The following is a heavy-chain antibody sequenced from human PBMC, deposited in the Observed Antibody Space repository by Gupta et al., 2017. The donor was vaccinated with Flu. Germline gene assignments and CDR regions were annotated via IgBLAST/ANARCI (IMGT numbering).Heavy chain of an antibody. CDR1: GFTFGDYA. CDR2: IRWNGARL. D-gene: IGHD5-18*01. J-gene: IGHJ3*01. Sequence: EEQLVGSGGGLVQPGRSQRLTCEASGFTFGDYAMHWGRQGPGKGLEWVSGIRWNGARLGYTASVRGRFTISRDNSKNLLYLQMNSLRLEDTAVYYCVKDLPSGGSSYGAFDVWGQGSMVTVSS. CDR3: VKDLPSGGSSYGAFDV. V-gene: IGHV3-9*01.